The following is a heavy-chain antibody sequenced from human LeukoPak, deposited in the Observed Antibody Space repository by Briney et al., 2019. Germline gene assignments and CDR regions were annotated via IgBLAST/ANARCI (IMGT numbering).Heavy chain of an antibody. V-gene: IGHV4-34*08. J-gene: IGHJ4*02. D-gene: IGHD3-9*01. Sequence: PGGSLRLSCAASGFTVSSNYMSWVRQPPGKGLEWIGEINHSGSTNYNPSLKSRVTISVDTSKNQFSLKLSSVTAADTAVYYCALTYYDILTGYQTDYWGQGTLVTVSS. CDR3: ALTYYDILTGYQTDY. CDR1: GFTVSSNY. CDR2: INHSGST.